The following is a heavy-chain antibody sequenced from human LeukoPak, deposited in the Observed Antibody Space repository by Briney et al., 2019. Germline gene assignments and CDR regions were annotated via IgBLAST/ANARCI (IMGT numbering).Heavy chain of an antibody. Sequence: ASVKVSCKASGYTFTSYDINWVRQATGQGLEWMGRMNPNSGNTGYAQKFQGRVTMTRNTSISTAYMELSSLRSEDTAVYYCARGREKPHPFDYWGQGTLVTVSS. CDR3: ARGREKPHPFDY. J-gene: IGHJ4*02. CDR1: GYTFTSYD. V-gene: IGHV1-8*01. CDR2: MNPNSGNT.